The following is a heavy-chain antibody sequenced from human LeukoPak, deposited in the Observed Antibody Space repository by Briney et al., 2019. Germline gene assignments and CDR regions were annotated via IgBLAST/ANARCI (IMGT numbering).Heavy chain of an antibody. D-gene: IGHD2-2*01. CDR1: GFTFTSYG. J-gene: IGHJ6*02. Sequence: GGSLRLSCAASGFTFTSYGISWVRQAPGQGLEWMGWISAYNGNTNYAQKLQGRVTMTTDTSTSTAYMELRSLRSDDTAVYYCARDPKDIVVVPAVYYYYGMDVWGQGTTVTVSS. CDR3: ARDPKDIVVVPAVYYYYGMDV. V-gene: IGHV1-18*01. CDR2: ISAYNGNT.